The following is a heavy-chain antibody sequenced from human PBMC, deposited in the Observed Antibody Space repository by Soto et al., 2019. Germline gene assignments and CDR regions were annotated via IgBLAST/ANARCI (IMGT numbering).Heavy chain of an antibody. CDR3: ARVSGNGDY. CDR1: GYTFLNYD. CDR2: ISTFNGHT. J-gene: IGHJ4*02. Sequence: QVHLVQSGAEVKKPGASVRVSCKASGYTFLNYDITWVRQAPGQGLEWMGWISTFNGHTKYAPKVQGRVTMTVVTSTTTAYMELRSLSSGDRAVYYCARVSGNGDYWGQGTLVAVSS. V-gene: IGHV1-18*01.